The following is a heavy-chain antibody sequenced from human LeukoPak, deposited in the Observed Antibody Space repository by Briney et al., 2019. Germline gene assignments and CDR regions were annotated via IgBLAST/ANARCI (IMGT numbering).Heavy chain of an antibody. V-gene: IGHV3-23*01. D-gene: IGHD1-26*01. Sequence: PGGSLRLSCAASGFTFNSYSMNWVRQAPGKGLEWVSSISASAAMTYYADSVKGRFTVSRDNSNNRLYLQMSGLTAADTAVYYCAKDRSIGTYYTFDHWGQGTLVTVSS. J-gene: IGHJ4*02. CDR2: ISASAAMT. CDR1: GFTFNSYS. CDR3: AKDRSIGTYYTFDH.